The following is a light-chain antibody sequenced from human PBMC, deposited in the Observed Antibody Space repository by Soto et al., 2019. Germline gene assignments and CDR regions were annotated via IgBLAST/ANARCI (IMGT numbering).Light chain of an antibody. CDR3: GSWDSSLSAYV. J-gene: IGLJ1*01. CDR2: DNY. V-gene: IGLV1-51*01. Sequence: TQPPSVSASPGQKVTISCSGSSSNIGNNYVSWYQQLPGTGPKVLIYDNYKRPSGIPDRFSGSKSGTSATLGITGFQTGDEADYYCGSWDSSLSAYVFGTGTKVTVL. CDR1: SSNIGNNY.